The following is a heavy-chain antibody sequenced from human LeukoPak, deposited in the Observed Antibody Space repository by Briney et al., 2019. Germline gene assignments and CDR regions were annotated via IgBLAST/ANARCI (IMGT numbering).Heavy chain of an antibody. V-gene: IGHV3-30*18. J-gene: IGHJ4*02. CDR3: AKDPTSGSYDDY. CDR1: GFTFSSYG. CDR2: ISYDGSNK. D-gene: IGHD1-26*01. Sequence: GGSLRLSCAASGFTFSSYGMHWVRQAPGKGLEWVAVISYDGSNKYYADSVKGRFTISRDNSKNTLYLQMNSLRAEDTAVYYCAKDPTSGSYDDYWGQGTLVTVSS.